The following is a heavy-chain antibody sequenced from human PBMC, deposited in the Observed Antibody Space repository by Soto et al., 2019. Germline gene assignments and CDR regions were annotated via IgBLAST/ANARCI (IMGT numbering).Heavy chain of an antibody. CDR1: GFTFSSYA. D-gene: IGHD6-13*01. CDR3: PKDLAYPAAGTW. V-gene: IGHV3-23*01. CDR2: ISGSGGST. Sequence: EVQLLESGGGLVQPGGSLRLSCAASGFTFSSYAMSWVRQAPGKGLEWVSAISGSGGSTYYADSVKGRFTISRDSSMNTLYLQMNSVRAEDTAVYYCPKDLAYPAAGTWWGQGTLVTVSS. J-gene: IGHJ4*02.